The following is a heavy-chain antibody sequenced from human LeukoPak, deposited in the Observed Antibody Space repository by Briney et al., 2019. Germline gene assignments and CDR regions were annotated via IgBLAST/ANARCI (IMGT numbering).Heavy chain of an antibody. V-gene: IGHV1-2*02. CDR2: INTKSGRT. Sequence: GASVTVSCKPSGYSFTDYYIHWVRQAPGQGLEWMGWINTKSGRTSSARKFQGRVTMTRDPSITTVYMDMAWLTSDDTAIYFCARADFIDAGPYLIGPWGQGTLVTVSS. D-gene: IGHD3-3*01. CDR3: ARADFIDAGPYLIGP. J-gene: IGHJ5*02. CDR1: GYSFTDYY.